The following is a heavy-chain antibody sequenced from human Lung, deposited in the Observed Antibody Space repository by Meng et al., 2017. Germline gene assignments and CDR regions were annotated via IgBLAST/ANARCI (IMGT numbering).Heavy chain of an antibody. CDR2: IFHSGST. V-gene: IGHV4-4*02. D-gene: IGHD1-26*01. J-gene: IGHJ4*02. CDR1: GGSIPSSTW. CDR3: ARFDISSSGRGDY. Sequence: VQVQESGLGLVKPAGTLSLACAVSGGSIPSSTWWSWVRQTPGKGLEWFGEIFHSGSTNYNPPLESRVTISVDKSKNQFSLKVYSVTAADTATYYCARFDISSSGRGDYWGQGILVTVSS.